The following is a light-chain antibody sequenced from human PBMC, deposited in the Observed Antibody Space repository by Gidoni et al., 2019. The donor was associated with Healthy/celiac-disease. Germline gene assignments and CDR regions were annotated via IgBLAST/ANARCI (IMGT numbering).Light chain of an antibody. V-gene: IGKV1-27*01. CDR3: QKYNSAPRT. CDR1: QGISNY. Sequence: DIQLTHSPSSLPASVGDRVTITCRASQGISNYLDWYQQKPGKVPKLLIYAASNLQSGVPSRFSGSGSGTDFTLTISSLQPEDVATYYCQKYNSAPRTFGQGTRVEIK. J-gene: IGKJ1*01. CDR2: AAS.